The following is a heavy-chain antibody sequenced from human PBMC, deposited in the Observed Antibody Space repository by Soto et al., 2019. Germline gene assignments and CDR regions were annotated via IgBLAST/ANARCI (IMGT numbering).Heavy chain of an antibody. Sequence: LGESLKISCKGSGYSFTSYWISWVRQMPGKGLEWMGRIDPSDSYTNYSPSFQGHVTISADKSISTAYLQWSSLKASDTAMYYCARHTAMVTDGDYWGQGTLVTVSS. V-gene: IGHV5-10-1*01. CDR3: ARHTAMVTDGDY. J-gene: IGHJ4*02. CDR1: GYSFTSYW. D-gene: IGHD5-18*01. CDR2: IDPSDSYT.